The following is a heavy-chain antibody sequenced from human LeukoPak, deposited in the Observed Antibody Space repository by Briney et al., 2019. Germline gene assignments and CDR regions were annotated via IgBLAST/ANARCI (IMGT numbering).Heavy chain of an antibody. CDR3: ASQGSGSYYYFDY. J-gene: IGHJ4*02. Sequence: SETLSLTCTVSGGSISSYYWSWIRQPPGKGLEWIGYIYYSGSTNYNPSLKSRVTISVDTSKNQFSLKLSSVTAADTAVYYCASQGSGSYYYFDYWGQGTLVTVSS. CDR1: GGSISSYY. V-gene: IGHV4-59*01. CDR2: IYYSGST. D-gene: IGHD1-26*01.